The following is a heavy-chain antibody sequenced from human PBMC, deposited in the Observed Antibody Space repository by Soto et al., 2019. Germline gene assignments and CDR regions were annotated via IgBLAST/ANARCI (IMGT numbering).Heavy chain of an antibody. CDR1: GFSLSSSAVG. CDR3: ASSSIYGMDG. CDR2: IYYSGNT. V-gene: IGHV4-30-4*08. Sequence: LVNPTQTLTLTCTFSGFSLSSSAVGVGVGWIRQPPGKGLEWIGNIYYSGNTYYNPSPKSRLIISIDTSKNQFSLKVGSVTAADTAGEYCASSSIYGMDGWAQGTKVTVS. J-gene: IGHJ6*02.